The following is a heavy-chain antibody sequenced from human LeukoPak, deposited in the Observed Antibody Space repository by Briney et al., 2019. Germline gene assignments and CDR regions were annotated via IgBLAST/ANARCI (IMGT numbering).Heavy chain of an antibody. CDR2: IYNSGST. J-gene: IGHJ4*02. D-gene: IGHD3-10*01. V-gene: IGHV4-30-4*07. CDR1: GGSISSGGYS. CDR3: ARTGGRDLWFGELVDY. Sequence: PSQTLSLTCAVSGGSISSGGYSWNWIRQPPGKGLEWIGFIYNSGSTSYNPSLKSRVTMSVDTSKNQFSLKLSSVTAADTAVYYCARTGGRDLWFGELVDYWGQGTLVTVSS.